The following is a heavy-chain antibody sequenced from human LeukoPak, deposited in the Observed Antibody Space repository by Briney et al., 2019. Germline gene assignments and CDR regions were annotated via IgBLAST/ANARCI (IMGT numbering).Heavy chain of an antibody. V-gene: IGHV1-69*01. CDR3: ASSLPRRPYNPYYGDYYWFDP. Sequence: GSSVKVSCKASGGTFSSYAISWVRQAPGQGLEWMGGIIPIFGTANYAQKFQGRVTITADESTSTAYIELSSLRSEDTAVYYCASSLPRRPYNPYYGDYYWFDPWGQGTLVTVSS. J-gene: IGHJ5*02. CDR2: IIPIFGTA. D-gene: IGHD4-17*01. CDR1: GGTFSSYA.